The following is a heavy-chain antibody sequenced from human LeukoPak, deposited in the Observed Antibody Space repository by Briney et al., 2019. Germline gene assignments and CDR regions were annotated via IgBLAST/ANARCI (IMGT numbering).Heavy chain of an antibody. Sequence: GGSLRLSCAASGFTFSSYAMSWVRQAPGKGLEWVSAISGSGGSTYYADSVKGRFTISRDNAKNSLYLQMNSLRAEDTAVYYCASPLGELSFSPFDYWGQGTLVTVSS. CDR2: ISGSGGST. V-gene: IGHV3-23*01. J-gene: IGHJ4*02. CDR3: ASPLGELSFSPFDY. CDR1: GFTFSSYA. D-gene: IGHD3-16*02.